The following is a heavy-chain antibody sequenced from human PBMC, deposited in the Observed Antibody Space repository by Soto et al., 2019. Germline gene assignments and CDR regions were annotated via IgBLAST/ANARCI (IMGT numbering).Heavy chain of an antibody. J-gene: IGHJ5*02. D-gene: IGHD4-17*01. CDR2: ISGSGGST. Sequence: GGSLRLSCAASGFTFSSYAMSWVRQAPGKGLEWVPAISGSGGSTYYADSVKGRFTISRDNSKNTLYLQMNSLRAEDTAVYYCAKDSVAMDYPYNWFDPWGQGTLVTVSS. V-gene: IGHV3-23*01. CDR3: AKDSVAMDYPYNWFDP. CDR1: GFTFSSYA.